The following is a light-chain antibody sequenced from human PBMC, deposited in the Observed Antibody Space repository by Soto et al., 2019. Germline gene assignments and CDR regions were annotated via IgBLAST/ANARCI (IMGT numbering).Light chain of an antibody. Sequence: EIVLTQSPGTLSLSPGERATLSCRASQSVSSSYLAWYQQKPGQAPRLLIYGASNRATGIPDRFSGSGSGTDFTLTISGLEPEDFAVYYCQQYSMAPLTFGQGTKVDIK. CDR1: QSVSSSY. V-gene: IGKV3-20*01. CDR3: QQYSMAPLT. CDR2: GAS. J-gene: IGKJ1*01.